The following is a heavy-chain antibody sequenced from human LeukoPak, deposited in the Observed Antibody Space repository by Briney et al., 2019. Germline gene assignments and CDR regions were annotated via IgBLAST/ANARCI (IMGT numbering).Heavy chain of an antibody. CDR1: GFTFSSYA. V-gene: IGHV3-23*01. D-gene: IGHD4-23*01. Sequence: GGSLRLSFAASGFTFSSYAMSWVRQAPGKGLEWVSTISGSGDATYYADSVKGRFTISRDNSKNTLYLQMNSLRAEDTAVYYCAKRPGDYGGKYFDYWGQGTLVTVSS. J-gene: IGHJ4*02. CDR2: ISGSGDAT. CDR3: AKRPGDYGGKYFDY.